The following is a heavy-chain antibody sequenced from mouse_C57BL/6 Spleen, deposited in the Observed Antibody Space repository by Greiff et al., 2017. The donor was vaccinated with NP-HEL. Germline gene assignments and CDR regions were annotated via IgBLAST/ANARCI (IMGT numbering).Heavy chain of an antibody. CDR3: AILQLRLPYYYAMDY. Sequence: QVQPQQPGTELVKPGASVKLSCKASGYTFTSYWMHWVKQRPGQGLEWIGNINPSNGGTNYNEKFKSKATLTVDKSSSTAYMQLSSLTSEDSAVYYCAILQLRLPYYYAMDYWGQGTSVTVSS. D-gene: IGHD3-2*02. J-gene: IGHJ4*01. CDR1: GYTFTSYW. CDR2: INPSNGGT. V-gene: IGHV1-53*01.